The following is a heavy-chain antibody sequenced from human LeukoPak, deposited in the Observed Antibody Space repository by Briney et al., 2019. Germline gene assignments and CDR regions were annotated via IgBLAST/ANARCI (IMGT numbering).Heavy chain of an antibody. CDR2: IYYSGST. V-gene: IGHV4-39*01. CDR1: GGSISSGSYY. J-gene: IGHJ3*02. CDR3: ARLYYYGSGIHAFDI. D-gene: IGHD3-10*01. Sequence: RPSETLSLTCTVSGGSISSGSYYWGWIRQPPGKGLEWIGSIYYSGSTYYNPSLKSRVTISVDTSKNQFSLKLSSVTAADTAVYYCARLYYYGSGIHAFDIWGQGTMVTVSS.